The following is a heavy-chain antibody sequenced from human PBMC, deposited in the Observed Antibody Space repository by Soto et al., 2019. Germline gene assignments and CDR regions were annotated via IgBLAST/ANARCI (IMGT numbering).Heavy chain of an antibody. CDR1: GFTFRTYT. CDR3: ARDRPGGYGIDV. V-gene: IGHV3-21*01. J-gene: IGHJ6*02. D-gene: IGHD3-10*01. CDR2: ISSSSDYI. Sequence: GGSLRLSCAASGFTFRTYTMNWVRQAPGEGLEWVSSISSSSDYIYYADSVKGRFTISRDDARNSLYLQMNSLRAEDTAVYYCARDRPGGYGIDVWGQGTTVTVSS.